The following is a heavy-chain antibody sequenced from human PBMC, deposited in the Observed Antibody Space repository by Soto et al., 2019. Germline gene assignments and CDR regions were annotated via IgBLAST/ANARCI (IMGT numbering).Heavy chain of an antibody. D-gene: IGHD2-15*01. V-gene: IGHV3-21*01. J-gene: IGHJ4*02. CDR3: ARQVCRDGRAFRSPFDY. Sequence: GGSLRLSCAASGFTFSSYSMNWVRQAPGKGLEWVSSISSSSSYIYYADSVKGRFTISRDNAKNSLYLQMNSLRAEDTAVYYCARQVCRDGRAFRSPFDYWGQATLVTVSS. CDR1: GFTFSSYS. CDR2: ISSSSSYI.